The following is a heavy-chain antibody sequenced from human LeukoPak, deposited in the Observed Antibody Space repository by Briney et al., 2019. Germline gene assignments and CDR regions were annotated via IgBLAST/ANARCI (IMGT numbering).Heavy chain of an antibody. CDR3: ARRLFGYSSGWYGRFDP. D-gene: IGHD6-19*01. CDR1: GGSISSSSYY. CDR2: IYYSGST. J-gene: IGHJ5*02. Sequence: SETLSLTCTVSGGSISSSSYYWGWIRQPPGKGLEWIGSIYYSGSTYYNPSLKSRVTISVDTSKNQFSLKLSSVTAADTAVYYCARRLFGYSSGWYGRFDPWGQGTLVTVSS. V-gene: IGHV4-39*01.